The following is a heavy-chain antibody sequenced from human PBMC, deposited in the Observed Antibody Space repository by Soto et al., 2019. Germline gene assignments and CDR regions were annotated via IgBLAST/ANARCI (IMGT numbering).Heavy chain of an antibody. CDR1: GGTFSSYT. CDR2: IIPILGIA. Sequence: QVQLVHSGAEVKKPGSSVKVSCKASGGTFSSYTISWVRQAPGQGLEWMGRIIPILGIANYAQKFQGRVTITADKSTSTAYMELSSLRSEDTAVYYCARHTYYDFWSGYFDYWGQGTLVTVSS. D-gene: IGHD3-3*01. V-gene: IGHV1-69*02. CDR3: ARHTYYDFWSGYFDY. J-gene: IGHJ4*02.